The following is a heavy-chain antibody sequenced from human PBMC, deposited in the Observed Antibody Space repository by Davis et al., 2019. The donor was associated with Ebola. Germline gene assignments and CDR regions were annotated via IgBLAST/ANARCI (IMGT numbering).Heavy chain of an antibody. Sequence: GGSLRLSCAVSGFTFSNYWMSFVRQAPGKGLEWVANIKQDGSQTYYADSVRGRFTISRDNSKNTLYLQMNNLRAEDTAVYYCARDPYSNYEGSYGMDVWGQGTTVTVSS. CDR3: ARDPYSNYEGSYGMDV. J-gene: IGHJ6*02. CDR1: GFTFSNYW. V-gene: IGHV3-7*03. D-gene: IGHD4-11*01. CDR2: IKQDGSQT.